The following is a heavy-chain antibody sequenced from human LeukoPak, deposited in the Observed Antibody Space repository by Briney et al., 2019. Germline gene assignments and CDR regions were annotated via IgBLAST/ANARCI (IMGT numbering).Heavy chain of an antibody. CDR1: GGTFSSYT. CDR2: IIPILGIA. CDR3: ARDAGGGWYSVY. Sequence: ASVKVSCKASGGTFSSYTISWVRQAPGQGLEWMGRIIPILGIANYAQKFQGRVTITADKSTSTAYMELSSLRSEDTAVYYCARDAGGGWYSVYWGQGTLVTDSS. V-gene: IGHV1-69*04. D-gene: IGHD6-19*01. J-gene: IGHJ4*02.